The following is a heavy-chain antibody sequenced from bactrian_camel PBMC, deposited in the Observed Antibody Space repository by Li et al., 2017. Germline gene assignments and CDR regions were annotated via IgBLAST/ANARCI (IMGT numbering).Heavy chain of an antibody. V-gene: IGHV3S67*01. J-gene: IGHJ6*01. CDR3: AASWDVTAIEALGRIASPEFGY. CDR1: GYTYRRHC. CDR2: IDSRGIT. D-gene: IGHD2*01. Sequence: DVQLVESGGGLVQAGGPLRLSCVASGYTYRRHCMGWFRQVPGKEREGVATIDSRGITAYADSEKGRFTISKDNVKNILYLQMDNLIPEDSATYRRAASWDVTAIEALGRIASPEFGYWGDGTQVTVS.